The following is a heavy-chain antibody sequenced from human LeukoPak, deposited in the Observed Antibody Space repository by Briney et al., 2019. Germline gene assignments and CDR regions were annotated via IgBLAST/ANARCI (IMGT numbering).Heavy chain of an antibody. CDR2: INPSGGST. V-gene: IGHV1-46*01. D-gene: IGHD5-12*01. Sequence: ASVKVSCKASGYTFTSYYMHWVRQAPGQGLEWMGIINPSGGSTSYAQKFQGRVTMTRDTSTSKDYMELSSLRSEDTAVYYCARDMNSGYAGVYYYYGMDVWGQGTTVTVSS. CDR3: ARDMNSGYAGVYYYYGMDV. CDR1: GYTFTSYY. J-gene: IGHJ6*02.